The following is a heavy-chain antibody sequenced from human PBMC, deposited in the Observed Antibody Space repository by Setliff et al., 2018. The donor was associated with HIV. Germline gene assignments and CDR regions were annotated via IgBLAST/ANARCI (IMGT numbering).Heavy chain of an antibody. CDR1: GFSFINAW. V-gene: IGHV3-15*05. Sequence: KPGGSLRLSCAVSGFSFINAWMNWVRQAPGKGLEWVGLIKSKTDGGAIDYAAPVKGRFTIARDDSKKSLYLQMNSLKIEDTAVYYCVRGLGSEFDYWGQGTLVTVSS. D-gene: IGHD2-15*01. CDR2: IKSKTDGGAI. J-gene: IGHJ4*02. CDR3: VRGLGSEFDY.